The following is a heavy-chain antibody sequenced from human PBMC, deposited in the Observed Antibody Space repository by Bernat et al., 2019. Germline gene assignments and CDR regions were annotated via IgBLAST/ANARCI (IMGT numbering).Heavy chain of an antibody. D-gene: IGHD3-10*01. CDR1: GCTFSSYT. V-gene: IGHV1-69*02. CDR2: IIPILGIA. J-gene: IGHJ4*02. CDR3: ARGDYYGSGSYAY. Sequence: QVQLVQSGAEVKKPGSSVKVSCKASGCTFSSYTISWVRQAPGQGLEWMGRIIPILGIANYAQKFQGRVTITADKSPSTAYMELSSLRSEDTAVYYCARGDYYGSGSYAYWGQGTLVTVSS.